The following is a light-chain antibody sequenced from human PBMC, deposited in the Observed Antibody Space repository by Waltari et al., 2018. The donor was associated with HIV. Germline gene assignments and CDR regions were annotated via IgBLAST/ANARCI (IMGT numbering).Light chain of an antibody. Sequence: QSVLTQPPSASGTPGQRVTISCSGSSSNLGTNTVSWYQQVPGTSPKLLIYNNNEGPSGVPDRFSGSKSGSSASLAITGLQSEDEADYHCAAWDDSLNGQVVFGGGTKLTVL. CDR2: NNN. CDR3: AAWDDSLNGQVV. V-gene: IGLV1-44*01. J-gene: IGLJ3*02. CDR1: SSNLGTNT.